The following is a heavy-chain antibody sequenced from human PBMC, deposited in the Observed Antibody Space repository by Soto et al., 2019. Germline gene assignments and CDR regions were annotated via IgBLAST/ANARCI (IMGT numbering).Heavy chain of an antibody. CDR1: GYTFTSYD. Sequence: QVQLVQSGAEVTKPGASVKVSCKASGYTFTSYDINWVRQATGQGLEWMGWLNPNSGNTGYAQKFQGRVTMTRNTSISTAYMELSSLRSEDTAVYYCAITHLRFGEHHYWGQGTLVTVSS. J-gene: IGHJ4*02. CDR2: LNPNSGNT. CDR3: AITHLRFGEHHY. V-gene: IGHV1-8*01. D-gene: IGHD3-10*01.